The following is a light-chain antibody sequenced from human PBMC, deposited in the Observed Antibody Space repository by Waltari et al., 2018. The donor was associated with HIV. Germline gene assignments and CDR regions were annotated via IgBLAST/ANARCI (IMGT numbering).Light chain of an antibody. Sequence: VLTQYPATLSLSPVDRATLSCRASQSVSNHLAWYQQKPGQAPRLLIYDASNRATGVPARFSGSRSGTDFTLTISSLDPEDFAVYYCQQRSNWPPEFTFGPGTKVDIK. V-gene: IGKV3-11*01. J-gene: IGKJ3*01. CDR1: QSVSNH. CDR3: QQRSNWPPEFT. CDR2: DAS.